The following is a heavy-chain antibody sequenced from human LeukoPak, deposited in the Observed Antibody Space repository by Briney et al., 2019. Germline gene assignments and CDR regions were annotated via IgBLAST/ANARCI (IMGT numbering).Heavy chain of an antibody. Sequence: GGSLRLSCAASGFTFSSYGMHWVRQAPGKGLEWVAFIRYDGSNKYYADSVKGRFTISRDNSKNTLYLQMNSLRAEDTAVYYCARSRPEIQLWPTPFDYWGQGTLVTVSS. D-gene: IGHD5-18*01. J-gene: IGHJ4*02. CDR1: GFTFSSYG. CDR2: IRYDGSNK. CDR3: ARSRPEIQLWPTPFDY. V-gene: IGHV3-30*02.